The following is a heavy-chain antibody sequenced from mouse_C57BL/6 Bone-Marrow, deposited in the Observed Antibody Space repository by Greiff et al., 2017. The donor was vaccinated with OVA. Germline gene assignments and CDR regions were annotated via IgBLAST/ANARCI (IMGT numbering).Heavy chain of an antibody. Sequence: VQLQQSGPELVKPGASVKISCKASGYAFSSSWMNWVKQRPGKGLEWIGRIYPGDGDTNYNGKFKGKATLTADKSSSTAYMQLSSLTSEDSAVYFCARHYGFSWFAYWGQGTLVTVSA. CDR1: GYAFSSSW. CDR3: ARHYGFSWFAY. D-gene: IGHD1-1*01. V-gene: IGHV1-82*01. J-gene: IGHJ3*01. CDR2: IYPGDGDT.